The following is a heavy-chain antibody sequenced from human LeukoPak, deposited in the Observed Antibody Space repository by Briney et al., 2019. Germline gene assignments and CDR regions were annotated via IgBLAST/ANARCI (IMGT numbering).Heavy chain of an antibody. CDR1: GGSVTSTNW. Sequence: SETLSLTCGVSGGSVTSTNWWTWVRQPPGKGLEWIGSINYSGTTYYNPSLKSRVTISVDASKNQFSLNLTSVTAADTAVYYCARIMLSSSWFGEYFQHWGQGALVTVSS. D-gene: IGHD6-13*01. V-gene: IGHV4-39*01. CDR2: INYSGTT. J-gene: IGHJ1*01. CDR3: ARIMLSSSWFGEYFQH.